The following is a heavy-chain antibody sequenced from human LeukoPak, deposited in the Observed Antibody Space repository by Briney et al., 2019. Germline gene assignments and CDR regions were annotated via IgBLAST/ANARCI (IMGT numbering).Heavy chain of an antibody. Sequence: GASVRVSCKASGYTFTSYYMHWVRQAPGQGLEWMGIINPSGGSTSYAQKFQGRVTMTRDMSTSTVYMELSSLRSEDTAVYYCARGGGTGSSWNTSDYWGQGTLVTVSS. CDR1: GYTFTSYY. J-gene: IGHJ4*02. D-gene: IGHD6-13*01. V-gene: IGHV1-46*01. CDR2: INPSGGST. CDR3: ARGGGTGSSWNTSDY.